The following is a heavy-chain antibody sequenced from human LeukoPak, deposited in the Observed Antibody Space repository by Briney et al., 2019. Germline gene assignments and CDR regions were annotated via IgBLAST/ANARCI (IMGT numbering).Heavy chain of an antibody. V-gene: IGHV3-33*08. CDR3: ARDARPYCSSATCRGYYFDY. CDR2: IWYDGSNK. CDR1: GFTFSSYA. J-gene: IGHJ4*02. D-gene: IGHD2-2*01. Sequence: GGSLRLSCEASGFTFSSYAMHWVRQAPGKGLEWVAVIWYDGSNKYYADSVKGRFTISRDNSKNTLYLQMNSLRAEDTAVYYCARDARPYCSSATCRGYYFDYWGQGTLVTVSS.